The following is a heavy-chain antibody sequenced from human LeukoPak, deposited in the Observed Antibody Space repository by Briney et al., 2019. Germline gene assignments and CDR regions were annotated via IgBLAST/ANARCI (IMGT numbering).Heavy chain of an antibody. D-gene: IGHD6-13*01. CDR1: GFTFSSYW. Sequence: GGSLRLSCAASGFTFSSYWMSWVRQAPGKGLEWVANIKQDGSEKYYVDSVKGRFTISRDNAKNSLYLQMNSLRAEDTAVYYCARDPRSSSWKGASFDYWGQETLVTVSS. J-gene: IGHJ4*02. CDR2: IKQDGSEK. V-gene: IGHV3-7*01. CDR3: ARDPRSSSWKGASFDY.